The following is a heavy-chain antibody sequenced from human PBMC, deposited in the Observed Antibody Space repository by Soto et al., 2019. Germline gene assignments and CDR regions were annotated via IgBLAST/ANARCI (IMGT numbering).Heavy chain of an antibody. CDR2: IYYSGST. CDR1: GGSISSYY. J-gene: IGHJ5*02. CDR3: ARFNLWFRWFDP. D-gene: IGHD2-21*01. V-gene: IGHV4-59*01. Sequence: QVQLQESGPGLVKPSETLSLTCTVSGGSISSYYWSWIRQPPGKGLEWIGYIYYSGSTNYNPSLKSRGTISVDTSKNQFSLKLSSVTAADTAVYYCARFNLWFRWFDPWGQGTLVTVSS.